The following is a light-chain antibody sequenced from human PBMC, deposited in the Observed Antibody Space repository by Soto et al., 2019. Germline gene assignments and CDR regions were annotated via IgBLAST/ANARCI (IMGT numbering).Light chain of an antibody. CDR2: AAS. CDR3: QQIKNDPWT. J-gene: IGKJ1*01. Sequence: DIQLTQSPSFLSASVGDRVIITCRASQDIASYLAWYQQKPGKAPKLLIYAASTLQSGVPSRFSGSGSGTEFTLTISSLQPEDFATYYCQQIKNDPWTFGQGTKVEIQ. V-gene: IGKV1-9*01. CDR1: QDIASY.